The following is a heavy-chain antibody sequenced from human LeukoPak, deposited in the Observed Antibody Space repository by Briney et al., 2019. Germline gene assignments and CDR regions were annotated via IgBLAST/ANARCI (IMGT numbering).Heavy chain of an antibody. CDR3: ARDYYGSGKGWFDP. Sequence: SETLSLTCTVPGDSISSYYWSWIRQPPGKGLEWIGYIFDNRNTKYNPSLKSRVSLSLDTSKNEFSLNLSSVTAADTAAYYCARDYYGSGKGWFDPWGQGTLVTVSS. CDR2: IFDNRNT. D-gene: IGHD3-10*01. CDR1: GDSISSYY. V-gene: IGHV4-59*01. J-gene: IGHJ5*02.